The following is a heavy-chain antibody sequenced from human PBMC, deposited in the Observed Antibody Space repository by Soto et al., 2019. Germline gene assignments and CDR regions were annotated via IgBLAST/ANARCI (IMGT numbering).Heavy chain of an antibody. J-gene: IGHJ5*02. CDR3: ATGTEDSSEPFDP. Sequence: QVQLQESGPGLVKPSETLSLTCTVSGGSVSSGSYYWSWIRQPPGKGLEWIGYIYYSGSTNYNPYHKRLFTISVHTSKNHCSLKLSSLTAADTAMYYRATGTEDSSEPFDPWGQRTLVTFSS. D-gene: IGHD3-22*01. CDR2: IYYSGST. CDR1: GGSVSSGSYY. V-gene: IGHV4-61*01.